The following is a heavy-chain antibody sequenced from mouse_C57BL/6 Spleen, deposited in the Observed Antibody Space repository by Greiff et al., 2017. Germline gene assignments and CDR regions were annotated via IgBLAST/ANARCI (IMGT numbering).Heavy chain of an antibody. J-gene: IGHJ2*01. V-gene: IGHV1-19*01. CDR3: ARSGFYSEYFDY. D-gene: IGHD3-2*02. Sequence: VQLQQSGPVLVKPGASVKMSCKASGYTFTDYYMNWVKQSHGKSLEWIGVINPYNGGTSYKQKFKGKATLTVDKSSSTAYMELNSLTSEDSAVYYCARSGFYSEYFDYWGQGTTLTVSS. CDR1: GYTFTDYY. CDR2: INPYNGGT.